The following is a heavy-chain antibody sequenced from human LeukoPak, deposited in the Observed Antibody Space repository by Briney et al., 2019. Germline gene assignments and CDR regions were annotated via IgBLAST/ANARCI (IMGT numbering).Heavy chain of an antibody. D-gene: IGHD3-3*01. CDR2: SRNKVNSYTT. V-gene: IGHV3-72*01. J-gene: IGHJ4*02. CDR3: ARVDLDFWSGYYSYFDY. Sequence: PGGSLRLSCAASGFTFSDHYMDWVRQAPGKGLEWVGRSRNKVNSYTTEYAASVKGRFTISRDDSKKSLYLQMNSLRAEDTAVYYCARVDLDFWSGYYSYFDYWGQGTLVTVSS. CDR1: GFTFSDHY.